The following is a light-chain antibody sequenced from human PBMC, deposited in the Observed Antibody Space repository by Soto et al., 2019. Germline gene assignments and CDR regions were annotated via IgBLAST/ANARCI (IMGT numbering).Light chain of an antibody. Sequence: PGQRAPLSCRASQSISTYLAWYQVKPGQAPRLVIYGASNRAAGIPDRFSGSGSGTDFTLTISSLQPEDFATYYCQQLNSYSWTFGQGTKVDIK. V-gene: IGKV3-11*01. CDR2: GAS. CDR1: QSISTY. J-gene: IGKJ1*01. CDR3: QQLNSYSWT.